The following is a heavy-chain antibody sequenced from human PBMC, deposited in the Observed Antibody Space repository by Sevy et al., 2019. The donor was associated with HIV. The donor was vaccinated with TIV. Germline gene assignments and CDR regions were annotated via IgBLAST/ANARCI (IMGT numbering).Heavy chain of an antibody. V-gene: IGHV3-23*01. Sequence: GGSLRLSCVASGFNFNIYSFSWVRQTPGKGLEWVSTLAFGCGKINYADSVQGRFTISRDDSKNTRYLEMNSLRVEDTAIYYCAREGCSKPHDYWGQGTLVTGLL. J-gene: IGHJ4*02. CDR1: GFNFNIYS. CDR2: LAFGCGKI. D-gene: IGHD3-10*02. CDR3: AREGCSKPHDY.